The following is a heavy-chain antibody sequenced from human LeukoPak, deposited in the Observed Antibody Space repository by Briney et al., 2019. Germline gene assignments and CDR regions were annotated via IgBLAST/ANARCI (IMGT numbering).Heavy chain of an antibody. CDR1: GGSISSGSYY. Sequence: SQTLSLTCTVSGGSISSGSYYWSWIRQPAGKGLEWIGRIYTSGSTNYNPSLKSRVTISVDKSKNQFSLKLSSVTAADTAVYYCARALYYYDSSGYFPGYYFDYWGQGTLVTVSS. J-gene: IGHJ4*02. CDR2: IYTSGST. CDR3: ARALYYYDSSGYFPGYYFDY. D-gene: IGHD3-22*01. V-gene: IGHV4-61*02.